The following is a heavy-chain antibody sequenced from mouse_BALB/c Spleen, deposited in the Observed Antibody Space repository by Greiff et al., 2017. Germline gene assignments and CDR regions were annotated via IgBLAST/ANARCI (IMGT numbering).Heavy chain of an antibody. CDR3: ASGPVATWFAY. CDR1: GYAFSSYW. V-gene: IGHV1-80*01. CDR2: IYPGDGDT. J-gene: IGHJ3*01. Sequence: QVQLKQSGAELVTPASSVSISCKASGYAFSSYWMNWVKQRPGQGLEWLGQIYPGDGDTNYNGKFKGKATLTADKSSSTAYMQLSSLTSEDSAVYFCASGPVATWFAYWGQGTLVTVSA.